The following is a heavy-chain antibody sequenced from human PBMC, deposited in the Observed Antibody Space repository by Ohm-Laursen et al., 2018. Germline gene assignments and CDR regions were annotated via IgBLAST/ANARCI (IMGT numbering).Heavy chain of an antibody. Sequence: SVKVSCKASGGTFSSYAISWVRQAPGQGLEWMGRIIPILGIANYAQKFQGRVTITADKSTSTAYMELSSLRSDDTAVYYCARDLKVTTVKNYYYYGIDVWGQGTTVTVSS. V-gene: IGHV1-69*04. CDR1: GGTFSSYA. D-gene: IGHD4-17*01. CDR3: ARDLKVTTVKNYYYYGIDV. J-gene: IGHJ6*02. CDR2: IIPILGIA.